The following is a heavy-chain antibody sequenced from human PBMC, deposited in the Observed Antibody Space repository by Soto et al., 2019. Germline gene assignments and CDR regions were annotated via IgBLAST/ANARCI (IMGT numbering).Heavy chain of an antibody. CDR3: ARVETCSSTSCYSVFDY. Sequence: EVQLVESGGGLVQPGGSLRLSCAASGFTFSSYWMHWVRQAPGKGLVWVSRINSDGSSTTYADSVKGRFTISRDNDNNTLDLQMNRLRAEDTAGYYCARVETCSSTSCYSVFDYWGQGTLVTVSS. J-gene: IGHJ4*02. CDR2: INSDGSST. V-gene: IGHV3-74*03. D-gene: IGHD2-2*01. CDR1: GFTFSSYW.